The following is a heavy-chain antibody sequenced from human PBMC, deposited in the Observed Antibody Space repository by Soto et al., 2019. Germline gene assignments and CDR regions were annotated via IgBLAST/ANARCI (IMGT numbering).Heavy chain of an antibody. J-gene: IGHJ5*02. Sequence: SETLSLTCTVSGDSISNYYWTWIRQPPGKGLEWIGCFYNSGNTNYNPSLKSRVTISVDRSNNQFSLKLNSVTAPDTAVYSCASAPGDFWSGYYSWLDPWGQGTLVTVSS. V-gene: IGHV4-59*12. CDR3: ASAPGDFWSGYYSWLDP. CDR1: GDSISNYY. CDR2: FYNSGNT. D-gene: IGHD3-3*01.